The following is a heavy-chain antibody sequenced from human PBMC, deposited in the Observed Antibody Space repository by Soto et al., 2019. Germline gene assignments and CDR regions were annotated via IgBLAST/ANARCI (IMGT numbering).Heavy chain of an antibody. CDR1: GFTFSSYS. Sequence: GGSLRLSCAASGFTFSSYSRNWVRQAPGKGLEWLSYISSSSNTIFYADSVKGRFTISRDSANSSLYLQLNSLRDDDTAVYFCARGLGWRRGPFDFWGQGTPVTVS. CDR3: ARGLGWRRGPFDF. V-gene: IGHV3-48*02. D-gene: IGHD2-21*01. CDR2: ISSSSNTI. J-gene: IGHJ4*02.